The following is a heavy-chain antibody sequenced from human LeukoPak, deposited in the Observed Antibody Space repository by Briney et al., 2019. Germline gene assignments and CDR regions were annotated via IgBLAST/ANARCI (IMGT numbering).Heavy chain of an antibody. CDR1: GYSISSGYY. CDR3: ARVETEGSSWYGVHYFDY. CDR2: IDHSGSP. J-gene: IGHJ4*02. D-gene: IGHD6-13*01. Sequence: SETLSLTCSVSGYSISSGYYWGWIRQPPGKGLEWIGSIDHSGSPYYNPSLKSRLTISVDTSKKQFSLKVNSVTAADTAVYYCARVETEGSSWYGVHYFDYWGQGTQVTVSS. V-gene: IGHV4-38-2*02.